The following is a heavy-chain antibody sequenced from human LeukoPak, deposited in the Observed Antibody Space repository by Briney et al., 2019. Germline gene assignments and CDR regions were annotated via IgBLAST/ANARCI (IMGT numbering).Heavy chain of an antibody. V-gene: IGHV4-59*01. D-gene: IGHD3-10*01. Sequence: SETLSLTCTVSGDSIISYYWSWIRQPPGKGLEWIGYIYYTGSTNYNPSLKSRVTISVDTSKNQFSLKLSSVTAADTAVYYCARDVGGAGYWGQGTLVTVSS. CDR3: ARDVGGAGY. CDR1: GDSIISYY. J-gene: IGHJ4*02. CDR2: IYYTGST.